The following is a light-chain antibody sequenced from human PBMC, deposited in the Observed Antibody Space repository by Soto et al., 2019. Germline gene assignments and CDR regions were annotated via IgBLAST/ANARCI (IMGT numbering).Light chain of an antibody. Sequence: DIVMTQSPDSLAVSLGERATINCKSSQSVLYSSNNKNYLAWYQQRPGQPPKLLIYWASTRESVVPDRFSGSGSGTDFTLTITSLQAEDVAVYYCQQYESTPPTFGQGTKLEIK. CDR2: WAS. V-gene: IGKV4-1*01. J-gene: IGKJ2*01. CDR3: QQYESTPPT. CDR1: QSVLYSSNNKNY.